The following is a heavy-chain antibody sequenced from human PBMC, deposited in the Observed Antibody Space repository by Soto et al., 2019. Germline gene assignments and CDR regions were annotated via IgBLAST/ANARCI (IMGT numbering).Heavy chain of an antibody. V-gene: IGHV3-53*01. CDR2: LYDVDGS. J-gene: IGHJ3*01. CDR3: ATGHEREHSFDV. Sequence: DVQLVESGGGLIQPGESLRLSCAAFGLTISGKKYVAWVSQAPGKGLEWVSALYDVDGSFYADSVTGRFSTNCDSSNTNVYLQMNDLRPDDTDVYYCATGHEREHSFDVGGQGTTVTISS. D-gene: IGHD1-1*01. CDR1: GLTISGKKY.